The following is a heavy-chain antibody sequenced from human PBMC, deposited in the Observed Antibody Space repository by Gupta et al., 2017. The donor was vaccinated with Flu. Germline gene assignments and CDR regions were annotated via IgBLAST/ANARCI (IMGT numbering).Heavy chain of an antibody. V-gene: IGHV4-34*01. Sequence: QPPGKGLEWIGEINHSGSTNYNPSLKSRVTISVDTSKNQFSLKLSSVTAADTAVYYCARVRCSSTNCYSEMDVWGKGTTVTVSS. D-gene: IGHD2-2*01. CDR2: INHSGST. CDR3: ARVRCSSTNCYSEMDV. J-gene: IGHJ6*04.